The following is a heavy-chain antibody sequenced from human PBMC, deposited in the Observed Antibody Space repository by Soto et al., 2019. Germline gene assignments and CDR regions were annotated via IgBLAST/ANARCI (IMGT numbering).Heavy chain of an antibody. V-gene: IGHV3-7*01. D-gene: IGHD3-10*01. CDR1: GFTFSSYW. Sequence: GGSLRLSCAASGFTFSSYWMSWVRLAPGKGLEWVANIKQDGSEKYYVDSVKGRFTISRDNAKNSLYLQMNSLRAEDTAVYYCARVRGYYGSGSYWPRSFDIWGQGTMVTVSS. CDR3: ARVRGYYGSGSYWPRSFDI. CDR2: IKQDGSEK. J-gene: IGHJ3*02.